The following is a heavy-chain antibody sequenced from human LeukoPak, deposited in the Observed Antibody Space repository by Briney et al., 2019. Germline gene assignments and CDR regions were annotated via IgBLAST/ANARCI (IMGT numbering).Heavy chain of an antibody. V-gene: IGHV4-34*01. CDR1: GGSFSGYY. D-gene: IGHD6-13*01. CDR2: INHSGST. Sequence: SGTLSLTCAVYGGSFSGYYWSWIRQPPGKGLEWIGEINHSGSTNYNPSLKSRVTISVDTSKNQFPLKLSSVTAADTAVYYCARGQLVVTWGQGTLVTVSS. CDR3: ARGQLVVT. J-gene: IGHJ5*02.